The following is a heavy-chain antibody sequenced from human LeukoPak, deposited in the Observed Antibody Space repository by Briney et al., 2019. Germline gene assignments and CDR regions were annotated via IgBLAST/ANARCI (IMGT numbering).Heavy chain of an antibody. CDR1: GYTFTGQY. V-gene: IGHV1-2*02. Sequence: ASVKVSCKASGYTFTGQYMHWVRQAPGQGLEWMGWINPNSGGTNYAQKFQGRVTMTRDTSISTAYMELSRLRSDDTAVYCCARDLNYYGSGMYYGMDVWGQGTTVTVSS. D-gene: IGHD3-10*01. CDR2: INPNSGGT. CDR3: ARDLNYYGSGMYYGMDV. J-gene: IGHJ6*02.